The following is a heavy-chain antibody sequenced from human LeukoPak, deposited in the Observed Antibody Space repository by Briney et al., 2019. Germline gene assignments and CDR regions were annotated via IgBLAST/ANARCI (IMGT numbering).Heavy chain of an antibody. V-gene: IGHV1-2*02. CDR2: INPNSGGT. J-gene: IGHJ6*03. D-gene: IGHD2-15*01. CDR3: ARDRGVDYCSGGSCSHYYYYMDV. Sequence: ASVKVSCKASGYTFAGYYMHWVRQAPGQGLEWMGWINPNSGGTNYAQKFQGRVTMTRDTSISTAYMELSRLRSDDTAVYYCARDRGVDYCSGGSCSHYYYYMDVWGKGTTVTISS. CDR1: GYTFAGYY.